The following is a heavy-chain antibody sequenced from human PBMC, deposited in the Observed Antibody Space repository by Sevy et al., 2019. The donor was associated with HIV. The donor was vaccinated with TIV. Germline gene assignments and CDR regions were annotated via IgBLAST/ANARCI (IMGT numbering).Heavy chain of an antibody. CDR3: ARGIFSNYVLYYFDC. V-gene: IGHV1-18*04. Sequence: ASVKVSCEASGYTFTNYYITWVRQAPGQGLEWMGWISAYSGNTNYAQKLQGRVTMTTDTSTSTAYMELRSLTSDDTAVYYCARGIFSNYVLYYFDCWGQGTLVTVSS. J-gene: IGHJ4*02. D-gene: IGHD4-4*01. CDR2: ISAYSGNT. CDR1: GYTFTNYY.